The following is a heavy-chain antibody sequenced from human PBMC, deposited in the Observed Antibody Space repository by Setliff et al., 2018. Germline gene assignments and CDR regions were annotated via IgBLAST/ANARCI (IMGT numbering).Heavy chain of an antibody. Sequence: SETLSLTCAVYGGSFSGYYWSWIRQSAGKGLEWIGRIYASGSTEYNPSLGSRVTISVDTSRNQFSLQLSSVIAADTAVYYCARDLYSSSSGGFCYYYYYMDVWGKGTTVTVSS. CDR3: ARDLYSSSSGGFCYYYYYMDV. CDR2: IYASGST. D-gene: IGHD6-6*01. J-gene: IGHJ6*03. V-gene: IGHV4-4*07. CDR1: GGSFSGYY.